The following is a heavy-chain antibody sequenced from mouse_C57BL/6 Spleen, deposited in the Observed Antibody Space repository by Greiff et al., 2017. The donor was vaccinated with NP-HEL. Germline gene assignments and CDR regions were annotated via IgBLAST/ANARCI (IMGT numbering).Heavy chain of an antibody. V-gene: IGHV1-82*01. J-gene: IGHJ4*01. CDR1: GYAFSSSW. CDR3: ARGLLYAMDY. CDR2: IYPGDGDT. Sequence: QVQLKQSGPELVKPGASVKISCKASGYAFSSSWMNWVKQRPGKGLEWIGRIYPGDGDTNYNGKLKGKATLTADKSSSTAYMQLSILTSADSAVYFCARGLLYAMDYWGQGTSVTVSS.